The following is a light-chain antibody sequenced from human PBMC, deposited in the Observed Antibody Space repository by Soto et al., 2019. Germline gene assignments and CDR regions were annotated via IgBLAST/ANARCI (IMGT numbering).Light chain of an antibody. V-gene: IGLV2-14*01. Sequence: QSALTQPASVSGSPGQSITISCTGTSSDVGGFNYVSWYQQHPGKAPKLLIFDVYSRPSGISNRFSGSKSGNTASLTISGLQAEDEADYYCSSYKTSSSDVFGAGTKVTVL. CDR3: SSYKTSSSDV. CDR2: DVY. CDR1: SSDVGGFNY. J-gene: IGLJ1*01.